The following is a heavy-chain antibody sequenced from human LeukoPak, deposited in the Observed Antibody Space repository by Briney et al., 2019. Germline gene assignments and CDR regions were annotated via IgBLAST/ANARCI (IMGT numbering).Heavy chain of an antibody. D-gene: IGHD5-18*01. CDR3: AREPLGYSYGYYYYGMDV. Sequence: GGSLRLSCAASGFTFSSYAMHWVCQAPGKGLEWVAVISYDGSNKYYADSVKGRFTISRDNSKNTLYLQMNSLRAEDTAVYYCAREPLGYSYGYYYYGMDVWGQGTTVTVSS. V-gene: IGHV3-30-3*01. J-gene: IGHJ6*02. CDR1: GFTFSSYA. CDR2: ISYDGSNK.